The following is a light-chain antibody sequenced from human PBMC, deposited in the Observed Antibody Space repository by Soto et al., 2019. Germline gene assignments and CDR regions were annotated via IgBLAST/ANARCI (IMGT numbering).Light chain of an antibody. CDR1: QSVSSSY. CDR2: GAS. CDR3: QQYGSSPSWT. V-gene: IGKV3-20*01. Sequence: EIVFTHSPGSLSFSPGERPTLSVRATQSVSSSYLAWYQHKPGQAPRLLFYGASNRATGIPDRFSGSGSGTDFTLTISRLEPEDFAVYYCQQYGSSPSWTFGQGTKVDIK. J-gene: IGKJ1*01.